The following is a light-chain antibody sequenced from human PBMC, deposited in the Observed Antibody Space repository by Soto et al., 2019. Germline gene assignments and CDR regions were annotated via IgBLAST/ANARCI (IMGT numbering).Light chain of an antibody. V-gene: IGLV1-44*01. J-gene: IGLJ1*01. CDR3: AGWDGSLRGFV. CDR2: GNN. CDR1: SANIGRNP. Sequence: QSWLTQPPSASGTPGQRFTISWAGSSANIGRNPLKCYQELPSTAAKRLSYGNNQRPSAVPDRFSGSKYGTSAPLAISGLQSEDEADYFCAGWDGSLRGFVFGTGTKVTVL.